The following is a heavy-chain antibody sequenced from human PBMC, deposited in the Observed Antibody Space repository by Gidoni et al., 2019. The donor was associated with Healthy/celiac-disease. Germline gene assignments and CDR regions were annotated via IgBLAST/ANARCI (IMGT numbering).Heavy chain of an antibody. CDR1: GFPFSRYW. Sequence: EVQLVESGGGLVQPGGSLRLSCAASGFPFSRYWLSWVPQAPGKGLEWVANIKQDGSEKYYVDSVKGRFTISRDNAKNSLYLQMNSLRAEDTAVYYCARDYYCSSTSCYRIDYYYYYMDVWGKGTTVTVSS. CDR3: ARDYYCSSTSCYRIDYYYYYMDV. D-gene: IGHD2-2*01. CDR2: IKQDGSEK. V-gene: IGHV3-7*01. J-gene: IGHJ6*03.